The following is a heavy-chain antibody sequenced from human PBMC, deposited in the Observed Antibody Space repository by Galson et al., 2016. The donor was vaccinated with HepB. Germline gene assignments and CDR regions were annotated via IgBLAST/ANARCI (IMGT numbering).Heavy chain of an antibody. D-gene: IGHD5-24*01. Sequence: SLRLSCAASGFTFSSYGMHWVRQAPGKGLEWVAIIWYDGSNKYSADSVRGRFTISRDNSDNTLYLQMNSLRAEDTAVYCCTRAPITNYWYFDLWGRGTLVTVSS. CDR3: TRAPITNYWYFDL. CDR1: GFTFSSYG. J-gene: IGHJ2*01. V-gene: IGHV3-33*01. CDR2: IWYDGSNK.